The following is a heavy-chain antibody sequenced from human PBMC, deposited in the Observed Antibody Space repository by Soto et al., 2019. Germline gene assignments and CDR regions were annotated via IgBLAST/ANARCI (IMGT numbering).Heavy chain of an antibody. J-gene: IGHJ5*02. CDR1: GSSISSGGYS. Sequence: SETLSLTCAVSGSSISSGGYSWSWIRQPPGKGLEWIGYIYHSGSTYYNPSLKSRVTISVDRSKNQFSLKLSSVTAADTAVYYCARVPDRWGQGTLITVSS. V-gene: IGHV4-30-2*01. CDR2: IYHSGST. CDR3: ARVPDR. D-gene: IGHD2-2*01.